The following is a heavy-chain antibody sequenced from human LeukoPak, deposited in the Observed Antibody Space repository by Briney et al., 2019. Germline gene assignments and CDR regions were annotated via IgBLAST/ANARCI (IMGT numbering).Heavy chain of an antibody. V-gene: IGHV4-30-2*01. CDR2: ISHSGPT. CDR1: GGSISSGGYS. CDR3: ARLGPHLDF. D-gene: IGHD7-27*01. J-gene: IGHJ4*02. Sequence: SETLSLTCAVSGGSISSGGYSWTWIRQPPGKGLEWIGSISHSGPTYYNPSLKSRVTISVDTSKNQFSLKLTSVTAADTAVYYCARLGPHLDFWGQGTLVTVSS.